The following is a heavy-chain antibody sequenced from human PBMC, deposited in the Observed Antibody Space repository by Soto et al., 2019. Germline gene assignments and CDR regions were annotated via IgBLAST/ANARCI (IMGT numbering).Heavy chain of an antibody. V-gene: IGHV4-59*01. D-gene: IGHD3-10*01. CDR3: ARGAGDFSGPDSFVI. Sequence: QVQLQESGPRLVKSSETLSLVCSVSGDSIIRSFWGCIRQSPGKGLEYIGYISDSGVTDYDPSLKSRVTISVYTSRNQFSLKLTSVTAADTAMYYCARGAGDFSGPDSFVILGQGTMVTVSS. CDR2: ISDSGVT. J-gene: IGHJ3*02. CDR1: GDSIIRSF.